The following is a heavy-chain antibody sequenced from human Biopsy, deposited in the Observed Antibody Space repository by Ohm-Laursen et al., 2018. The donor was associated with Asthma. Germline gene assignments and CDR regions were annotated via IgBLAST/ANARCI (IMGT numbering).Heavy chain of an antibody. CDR2: ISYDGSNK. D-gene: IGHD4-17*01. CDR1: GFTFSSYA. CDR3: ARKARHGDYDFDY. J-gene: IGHJ4*02. V-gene: IGHV3-30-3*01. Sequence: SLRLSCAASGFTFSSYAMRWVRQAPGKGLEWVAVISYDGSNKYYADSVKGRFTISRDNSKNTLYLQMNSLRAEDTAVYYCARKARHGDYDFDYWGQGTLVTVSS.